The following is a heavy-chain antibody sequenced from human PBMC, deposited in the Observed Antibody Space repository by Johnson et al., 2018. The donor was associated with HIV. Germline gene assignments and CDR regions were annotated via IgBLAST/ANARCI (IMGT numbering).Heavy chain of an antibody. CDR3: ARGRGALDI. Sequence: QVQLVESGGGVVQPGRSLRLSCAASGFTFSSYAMHWVRQAPGKGLEWVAVISYDGSNKYNVDSVKGRFTISRDTAKNSLYLKMNSLSVEDTAIYYWARGRGALDIWGQGTMVTVSS. J-gene: IGHJ3*02. D-gene: IGHD3-16*01. CDR2: ISYDGSNK. V-gene: IGHV3-30*04. CDR1: GFTFSSYA.